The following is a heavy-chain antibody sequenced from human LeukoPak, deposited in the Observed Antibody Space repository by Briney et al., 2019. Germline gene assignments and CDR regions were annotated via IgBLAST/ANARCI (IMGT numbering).Heavy chain of an antibody. D-gene: IGHD3-16*01. Sequence: GSSVKVSCKASGGTFSSYAISWVRQAPGQGLEWMGGIIPIFGTANYAQKFQGRVTITTDESTSTAYMELSSLRSGDTAVYYCARESFGVHNPGFDYWGQGTLVTVSS. CDR3: ARESFGVHNPGFDY. CDR1: GGTFSSYA. J-gene: IGHJ4*02. CDR2: IIPIFGTA. V-gene: IGHV1-69*05.